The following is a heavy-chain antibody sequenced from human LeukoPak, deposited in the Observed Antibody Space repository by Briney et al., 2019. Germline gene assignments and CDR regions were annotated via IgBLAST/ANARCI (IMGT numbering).Heavy chain of an antibody. V-gene: IGHV4-59*01. J-gene: IGHJ6*03. Sequence: SETLSLTCTVSGGSISSYYWSWIRQPPGKGLEWLGYIYYSGSTNYNPSLKNRVTISVDTSKNQFSLKLSSVTAADTAVYYCARTVNYYYYMDVWGKGTTVTVSS. CDR1: GGSISSYY. CDR3: ARTVNYYYYMDV. CDR2: IYYSGST. D-gene: IGHD4-17*01.